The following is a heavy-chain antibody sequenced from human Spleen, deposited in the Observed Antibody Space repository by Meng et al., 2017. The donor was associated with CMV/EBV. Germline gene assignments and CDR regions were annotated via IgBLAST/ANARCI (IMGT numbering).Heavy chain of an antibody. CDR1: GGSISSSSYY. V-gene: IGHV4-39*07. Sequence: SETLSLTCTVSGGSISSSSYYWGWIRQPPGKGLEWIGSIYYSGSTNYEPSLKSRVTISVDTSKNQVSLKLSSVTAADTAMYYCARTSVVKGQNWFDPWGQGTLVTVSS. CDR3: ARTSVVKGQNWFDP. J-gene: IGHJ5*02. D-gene: IGHD2-21*01. CDR2: IYYSGST.